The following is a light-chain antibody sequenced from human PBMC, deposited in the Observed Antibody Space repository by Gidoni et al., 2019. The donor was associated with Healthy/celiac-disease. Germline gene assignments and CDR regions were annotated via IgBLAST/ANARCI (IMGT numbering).Light chain of an antibody. V-gene: IGLV2-23*01. Sequence: PGQSITISCTGTSSDVGSYNLVSWYQQHPGKAPKLMIYEGSKRPSGVSNRFSGSKSGNTASLTISGLQAEDEADYYCCSYAGSVVFGGGTKLTVL. J-gene: IGLJ2*01. CDR1: SSDVGSYNL. CDR2: EGS. CDR3: CSYAGSVV.